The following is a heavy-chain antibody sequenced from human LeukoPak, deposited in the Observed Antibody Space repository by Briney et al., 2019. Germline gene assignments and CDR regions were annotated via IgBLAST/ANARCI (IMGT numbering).Heavy chain of an antibody. Sequence: ASVNVSCKASGYTFTSYGISWVRQAPGQGLEWMGWISAYNGNTNFAQKLQGRVTMTTDTSTSTAYMELRSLRSDDTAVYYCARVPESYYDSSGYYYDPYFDYWGQGTLVTVSS. J-gene: IGHJ4*02. CDR3: ARVPESYYDSSGYYYDPYFDY. V-gene: IGHV1-18*01. D-gene: IGHD3-22*01. CDR2: ISAYNGNT. CDR1: GYTFTSYG.